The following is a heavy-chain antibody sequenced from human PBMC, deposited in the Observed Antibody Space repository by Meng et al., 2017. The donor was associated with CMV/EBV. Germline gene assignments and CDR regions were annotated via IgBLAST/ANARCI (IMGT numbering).Heavy chain of an antibody. Sequence: QVQLQESGPGLVKPSQTLSLTCTVFGGSISSGDYYWSWIRQPPGKGLEWIGYIYYSGSTYYNPSLKSRVTISVDTSKNQFSLKLSSVTAADTAVYYCARVTSRVAGAFDYWGQGTLVTVSS. V-gene: IGHV4-30-4*08. J-gene: IGHJ4*02. CDR2: IYYSGST. CDR3: ARVTSRVAGAFDY. D-gene: IGHD1-14*01. CDR1: GGSISSGDYY.